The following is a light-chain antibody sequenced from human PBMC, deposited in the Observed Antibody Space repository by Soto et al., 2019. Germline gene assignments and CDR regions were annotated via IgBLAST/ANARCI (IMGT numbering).Light chain of an antibody. J-gene: IGLJ1*01. CDR1: SSEVGGYNY. CDR3: SSYTSSNHYV. Sequence: SSLTQPASVSGSPGQSITISCPGTSSEVGGYNYVSWYQQHPGKAPKLMIYDVSNRPSGVSNRFSGSKSGNTASLTISGLQAEDEADYYCSSYTSSNHYVFGTGTKVTVL. V-gene: IGLV2-14*01. CDR2: DVS.